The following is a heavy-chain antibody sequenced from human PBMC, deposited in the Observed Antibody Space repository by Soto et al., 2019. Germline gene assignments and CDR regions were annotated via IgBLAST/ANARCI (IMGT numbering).Heavy chain of an antibody. J-gene: IGHJ6*02. V-gene: IGHV1-69*13. Sequence: SVKVSCKASGGTFGSYAITWVRRAPGQGLEWLGGIIPILNSPAYAQKFQARVVITADEITNTAYMELNSLRFDDTAVYDCAREAPYCTSATCPKFYDMDVWGQGTTVTVSS. CDR3: AREAPYCTSATCPKFYDMDV. CDR2: IIPILNSP. D-gene: IGHD2-2*01. CDR1: GGTFGSYA.